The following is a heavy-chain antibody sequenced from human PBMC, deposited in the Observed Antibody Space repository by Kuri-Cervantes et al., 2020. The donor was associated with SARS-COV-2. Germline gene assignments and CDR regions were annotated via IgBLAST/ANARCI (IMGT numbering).Heavy chain of an antibody. V-gene: IGHV1-24*01. CDR2: FDPEDGET. CDR3: ARDLAARLDYYYGMDV. Sequence: ASVKVSCKVSGYTLTELSMHWVRQAPGKGLEWMGGFDPEDGETIYAQKFQGRVTMTGDTSTDTAYMKLSSLRSEDTAVYYCARDLAARLDYYYGMDVWGQGTTVTVSS. D-gene: IGHD6-6*01. CDR1: GYTLTELS. J-gene: IGHJ6*02.